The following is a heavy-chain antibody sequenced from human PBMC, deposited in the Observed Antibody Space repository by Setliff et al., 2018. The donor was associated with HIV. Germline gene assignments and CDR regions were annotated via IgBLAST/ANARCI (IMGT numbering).Heavy chain of an antibody. CDR1: GPSINIHY. V-gene: IGHV4-59*11. CDR3: AKGAGFYGDYTFDH. D-gene: IGHD4-17*01. Sequence: LSETLSLTCTVSGPSINIHYWSWIRQSPGKGFEWIGYIYSTGSTNYNPSLQSRVTISMVASRNQFSLKVTSVTAADTAVYYCAKGAGFYGDYTFDHWGQGRQVTVSS. J-gene: IGHJ4*02. CDR2: IYSTGST.